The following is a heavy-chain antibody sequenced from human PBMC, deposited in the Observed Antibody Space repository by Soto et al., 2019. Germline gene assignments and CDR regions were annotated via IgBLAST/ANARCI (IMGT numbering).Heavy chain of an antibody. CDR2: IDAAGSGT. V-gene: IGHV3-74*01. Sequence: EVQLVESGGGLVEPGGSLRLSCEVSGFTLSKHWMHWVRQAPGKGLVWVARIDAAGSGTSNADSVKGRFTISRDNAKNTLYLQMNSLRGDDTAVYYCGDVFDSWGQGTLVTVSS. J-gene: IGHJ4*02. CDR3: GDVFDS. CDR1: GFTLSKHW.